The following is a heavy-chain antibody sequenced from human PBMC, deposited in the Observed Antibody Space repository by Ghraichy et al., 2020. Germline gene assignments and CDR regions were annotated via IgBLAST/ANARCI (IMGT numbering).Heavy chain of an antibody. V-gene: IGHV4-39*02. CDR1: GGSIRSTNDY. J-gene: IGHJ5*02. Sequence: SETLSLTCTVSGGSIRSTNDYWAWIRQPPGKGLEWIGSVHYSKTTYYNPSLRSRVTISADTSKNHFSLKVTSMTAADTAVYYCARHSVSRFLNWFDPWGQGTLVLVSS. CDR2: VHYSKTT. CDR3: ARHSVSRFLNWFDP. D-gene: IGHD3-3*01.